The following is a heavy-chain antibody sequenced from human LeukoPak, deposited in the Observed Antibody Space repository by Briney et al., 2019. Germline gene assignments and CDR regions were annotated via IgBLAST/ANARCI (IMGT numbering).Heavy chain of an antibody. J-gene: IGHJ5*02. CDR1: GFLFSNYN. D-gene: IGHD6-13*01. CDR3: ARAHSGSLPGWYDP. V-gene: IGHV3-21*01. CDR2: ISSSGSSI. Sequence: GGSLRLSCAASGFLFSNYNMNWVRQAPGKGLEWVSYISSSGSSIYYANSVKDRFTISTEDANNSQFLEMNSLRGEDTAIYYCARAHSGSLPGWYDPWGQGTLVTVSS.